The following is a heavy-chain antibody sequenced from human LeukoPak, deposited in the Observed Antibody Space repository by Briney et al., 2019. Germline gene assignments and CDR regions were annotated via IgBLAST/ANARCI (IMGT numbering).Heavy chain of an antibody. CDR1: GYTLTEFS. CDR3: ARGPSSGWFYYYYYMDV. CDR2: FDPEDGET. Sequence: ASVKVSCKVSGYTLTEFSMHWVRQAPGKGLEWMGGFDPEDGETIYAQEFQGRVTMTRNTSISTAYMELSSLRSEDTAVYYCARGPSSGWFYYYYYMDVWGKGTTVTISS. V-gene: IGHV1-24*01. J-gene: IGHJ6*03. D-gene: IGHD6-19*01.